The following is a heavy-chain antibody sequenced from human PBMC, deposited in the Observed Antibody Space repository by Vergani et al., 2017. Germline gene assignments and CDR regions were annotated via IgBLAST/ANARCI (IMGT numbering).Heavy chain of an antibody. CDR1: GGSISSSSYY. Sequence: QVQLQQWGAGLLKPSETLSLTCTVSGGSISSSSYYWGWIRQPPGKGLEWIGSIYYSGSTYYNPSLKSRVTISVDTSKNQFSLKLSSVTAADTALYHCARGDSSSVKAGWFDPWGQGTLVSVSS. CDR2: IYYSGST. D-gene: IGHD6-13*01. J-gene: IGHJ5*02. CDR3: ARGDSSSVKAGWFDP. V-gene: IGHV4-39*01.